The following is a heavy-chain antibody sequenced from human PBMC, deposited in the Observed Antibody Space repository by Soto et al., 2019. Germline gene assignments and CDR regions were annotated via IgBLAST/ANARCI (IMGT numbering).Heavy chain of an antibody. D-gene: IGHD2-21*02. CDR2: IYHSGST. CDR1: GGSISSSNW. Sequence: QVQLQESGPGLVKPSGTLSLTCAVSGGSISSSNWWSWVRQPPGKGLEWIGEIYHSGSTNYNPSLNSRVTLSVDKSKTQFSLEPRSVTAAETAVYYCARPGVAYCGGDCYSFAFDIWGQGTMVTVSS. J-gene: IGHJ3*02. V-gene: IGHV4-4*02. CDR3: ARPGVAYCGGDCYSFAFDI.